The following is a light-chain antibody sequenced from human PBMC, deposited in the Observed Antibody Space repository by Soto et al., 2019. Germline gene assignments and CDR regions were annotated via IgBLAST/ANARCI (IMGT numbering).Light chain of an antibody. CDR2: GAS. CDR3: QQYCSSPLT. J-gene: IGKJ4*01. V-gene: IGKV3-20*01. Sequence: EIVLTQSPGTLSLSPGERATLSCRASQSVSSSFLAWYQQKPGQAPRRPIYGASSRATGIPDRFSGSGSGTDFTLTISRLEPEDVAVYYCQQYCSSPLTFGGGTKVEIK. CDR1: QSVSSSF.